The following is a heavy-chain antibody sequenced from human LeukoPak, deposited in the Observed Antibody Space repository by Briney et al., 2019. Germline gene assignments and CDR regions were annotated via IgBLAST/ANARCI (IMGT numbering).Heavy chain of an antibody. CDR1: GYSFDNYG. CDR2: ISTKNDKT. CDR3: ARSALKYYSSGSYF. J-gene: IGHJ4*02. D-gene: IGHD3-10*01. Sequence: ASVKVSCKASGYSFDNYGFSWMRQAPGQGLEWMGWISTKNDKTNYAPKFQDRVTMTTDTSTSTAYMELRNLRSDDTAVYYCARSALKYYSSGSYFWGQGTLVTVSS. V-gene: IGHV1-18*04.